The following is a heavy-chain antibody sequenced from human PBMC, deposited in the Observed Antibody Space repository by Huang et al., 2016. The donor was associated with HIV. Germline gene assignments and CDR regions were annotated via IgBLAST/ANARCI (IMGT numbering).Heavy chain of an antibody. CDR3: ARDPLDIRRHFDF. CDR2: INGGNGDT. D-gene: IGHD3-3*01. Sequence: QVQPVQSGAEVKKPGTSGKVSCKTSGYTFSSHALHWLRQAPGQGPGWMGWINGGNGDTKYSQKFQDRVTITSDTSANIGYMELNSLLSADTAVYYCARDPLDIRRHFDFWGQGSLVTVSS. V-gene: IGHV1-3*01. J-gene: IGHJ4*02. CDR1: GYTFSSHA.